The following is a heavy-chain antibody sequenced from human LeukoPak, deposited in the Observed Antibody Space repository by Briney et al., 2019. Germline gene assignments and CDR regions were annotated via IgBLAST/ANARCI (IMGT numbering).Heavy chain of an antibody. CDR2: ISAYNGYT. Sequence: ASVKVSCKASGYTFTSYGISWVRQAPGHGLEWMGWISAYNGYTNYALKLHGRVTMTTDTSTSTAYMELRSLRSDDTAVYYCARGADYGDHKLCFDYWGQGTLVTVSS. CDR1: GYTFTSYG. V-gene: IGHV1-18*01. D-gene: IGHD4-17*01. J-gene: IGHJ4*02. CDR3: ARGADYGDHKLCFDY.